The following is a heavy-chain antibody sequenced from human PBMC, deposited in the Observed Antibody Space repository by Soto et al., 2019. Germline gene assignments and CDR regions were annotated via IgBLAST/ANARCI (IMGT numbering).Heavy chain of an antibody. V-gene: IGHV1-18*01. CDR1: GYTFTTYG. D-gene: IGHD2-21*02. Sequence: ASVKVSCKASGYTFTTYGISWVRQAPGQGLEWMGWISTYNNNTKYAQKPQGRVTMTTDTSTSTAYMELRSLRSDDTAVYYCARDWTDQYGMDVWGQGTTVTAP. CDR2: ISTYNNNT. J-gene: IGHJ6*02. CDR3: ARDWTDQYGMDV.